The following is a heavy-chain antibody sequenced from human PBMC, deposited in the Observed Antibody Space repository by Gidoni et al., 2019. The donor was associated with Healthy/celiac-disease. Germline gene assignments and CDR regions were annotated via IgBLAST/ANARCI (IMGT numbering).Heavy chain of an antibody. V-gene: IGHV3-23*01. CDR1: GLTCSSYA. D-gene: IGHD6-13*01. CDR3: AKDPHSWYVPLFDY. CDR2: ISGSGGST. Sequence: EVQRLESGGGWVQPGGARRRSGAASGLTCSSYAMSWGRQAQGRGLEWVSAISGSGGSTYYAASVKGRFTISRDNSKNTLYLQMNSLRAEDTAVYYCAKDPHSWYVPLFDYWGQGPLVTVSS. J-gene: IGHJ4*02.